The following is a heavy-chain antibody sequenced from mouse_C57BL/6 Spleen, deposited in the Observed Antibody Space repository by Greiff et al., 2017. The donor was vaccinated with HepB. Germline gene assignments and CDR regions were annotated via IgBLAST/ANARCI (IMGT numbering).Heavy chain of an antibody. CDR1: GYTFTSYW. J-gene: IGHJ3*01. V-gene: IGHV1-64*01. Sequence: VQLQESGAELVKPGASVKLSCKASGYTFTSYWMHWVKQRPGQGLEWIGMIHPNSGSTNYNEKFKSKATLTVDKSSSTAYMQLSSLTSEDSAVYYCARPGNPAWFAYWGQGTLVTVSA. CDR2: IHPNSGST. CDR3: ARPGNPAWFAY.